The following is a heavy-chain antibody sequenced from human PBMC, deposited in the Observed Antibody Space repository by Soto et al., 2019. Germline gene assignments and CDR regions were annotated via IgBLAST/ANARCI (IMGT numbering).Heavy chain of an antibody. D-gene: IGHD3-3*01. J-gene: IGHJ6*02. CDR1: GGSISSGDYY. Sequence: SETLSLTCTVSGGSISSGDYYWSWIRQPPGKGLEWIGYIYYSGSTYYNPSLKSRVTISVDTSKNQFSLKLSSVTTAATAVYSCHRENILGILYDGMDVWGEGTTVTDS. V-gene: IGHV4-30-4*01. CDR3: HRENILGILYDGMDV. CDR2: IYYSGST.